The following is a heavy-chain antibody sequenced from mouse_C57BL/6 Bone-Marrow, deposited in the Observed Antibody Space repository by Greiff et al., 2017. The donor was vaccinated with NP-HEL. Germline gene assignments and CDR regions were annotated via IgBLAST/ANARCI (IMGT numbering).Heavy chain of an antibody. CDR2: INPNNGGT. CDR1: GYTFTDYY. D-gene: IGHD2-4*01. Sequence: VQLQQSGPELVKPGASVKISCKASGYTFTDYYMNWVKQSHGKSLEWIGDINPNNGGTSYNQKFKGKATLTVDKSSSTAYMELRSLTSEDSAVYYCASLYDYDEGMDYWGQGTSVTVSS. V-gene: IGHV1-26*01. J-gene: IGHJ4*01. CDR3: ASLYDYDEGMDY.